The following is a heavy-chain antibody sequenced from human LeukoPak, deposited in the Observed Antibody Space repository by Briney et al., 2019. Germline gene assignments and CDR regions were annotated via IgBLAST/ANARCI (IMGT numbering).Heavy chain of an antibody. J-gene: IGHJ4*02. V-gene: IGHV3-53*01. CDR1: GFTVSSNY. CDR2: IYSGGST. Sequence: GGSPRLSCAASGFTVSSNYMSWVRQAPGKGLEWVSVIYSGGSTYYADSVKGRFTISRDNSKNTLYLQMNSLRAEDTAVYYCARGSGDYDILTGWIPAHFDYWGQGTLVTVSS. D-gene: IGHD3-9*01. CDR3: ARGSGDYDILTGWIPAHFDY.